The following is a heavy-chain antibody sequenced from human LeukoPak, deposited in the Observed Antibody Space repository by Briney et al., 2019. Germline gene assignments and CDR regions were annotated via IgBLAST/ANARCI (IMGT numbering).Heavy chain of an antibody. CDR3: ARSIAARPSWFDP. Sequence: GESLKISCKGSGYSFTSYWIGWVHQMPGKGLEWMGIIYPGDSDTRYSPSFQGQVTISADKSTSTAYLQWSSLKASDTAMYYCARSIAARPSWFDPWGQGTLVTVSS. V-gene: IGHV5-51*07. J-gene: IGHJ5*02. D-gene: IGHD6-6*01. CDR2: IYPGDSDT. CDR1: GYSFTSYW.